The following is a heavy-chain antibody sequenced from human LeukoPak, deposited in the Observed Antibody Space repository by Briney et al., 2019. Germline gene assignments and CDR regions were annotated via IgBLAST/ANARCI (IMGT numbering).Heavy chain of an antibody. Sequence: GASVKVSCKASGYTFTSYDISWVRQAPGQGLEWMGWISTYNDNTHYAQKLQGRVTMPTDTSTSTVYMELKSLRSDDTAVYYCARIQSRIIAARPGNPAFDYWGRGTLVTVSS. J-gene: IGHJ4*02. D-gene: IGHD6-6*01. CDR2: ISTYNDNT. CDR1: GYTFTSYD. CDR3: ARIQSRIIAARPGNPAFDY. V-gene: IGHV1-18*01.